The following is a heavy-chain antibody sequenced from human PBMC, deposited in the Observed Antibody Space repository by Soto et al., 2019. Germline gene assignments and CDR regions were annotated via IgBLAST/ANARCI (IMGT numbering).Heavy chain of an antibody. V-gene: IGHV4-31*03. J-gene: IGHJ6*02. D-gene: IGHD3-22*01. CDR2: IYYSGST. Sequence: QVQLQESGPGLVKPSQTLSLTCTVSGGSISSGGYYWSWIRQHPGKGLEWIGYIYYSGSTYYNPSLKTRVTISVDTSKNPFCLKLSSVTAADTAVYYCARAYSYASSGYRNYGMDVWGQGSTVTVSS. CDR3: ARAYSYASSGYRNYGMDV. CDR1: GGSISSGGYY.